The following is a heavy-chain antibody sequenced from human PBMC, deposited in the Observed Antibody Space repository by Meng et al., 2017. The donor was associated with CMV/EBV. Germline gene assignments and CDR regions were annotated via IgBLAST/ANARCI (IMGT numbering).Heavy chain of an antibody. CDR3: AISERAYYDILTGYYNVAFDI. CDR2: IYYSGST. D-gene: IGHD3-9*01. V-gene: IGHV4-39*07. CDR1: GGSINSSSYY. J-gene: IGHJ3*02. Sequence: GSLRLSCTVSGGSINSSSYYWGWIRQPPGKGLEWIGSIYYSGSTYYNPSLKSRVTISVDTSKNQFSLKLSSVTAADTAVYYCAISERAYYDILTGYYNVAFDIWGQGTMVTVSS.